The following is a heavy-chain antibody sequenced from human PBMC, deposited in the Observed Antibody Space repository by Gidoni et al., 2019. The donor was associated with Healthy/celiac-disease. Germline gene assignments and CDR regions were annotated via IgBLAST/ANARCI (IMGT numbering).Heavy chain of an antibody. CDR1: GGTFSSYT. Sequence: QVQLVQSGAEVKKPGSSVQVSCKASGGTFSSYTISWVRQAPGQGLEWMGRIIPILGIANYAQKFQGRVTITADKSTSTAYMELSSLRSEDTAVYYCARQGYSGYDYDYWGQGTLVTVSS. CDR3: ARQGYSGYDYDY. V-gene: IGHV1-69*02. D-gene: IGHD5-12*01. J-gene: IGHJ4*02. CDR2: IIPILGIA.